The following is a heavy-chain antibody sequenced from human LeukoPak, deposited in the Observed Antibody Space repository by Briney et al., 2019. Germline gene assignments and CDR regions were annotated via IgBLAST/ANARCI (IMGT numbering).Heavy chain of an antibody. CDR3: ARTGYCSGGSCYKIDY. Sequence: GGSLRLSCAASGFTFSSYGMSWVRQAPGKGLEWVSGISGSGDSTHYADSVKGRFTISRDNAKNSLYLQMNSLRAEDTAVYYCARTGYCSGGSCYKIDYWGQGTLVTVSS. J-gene: IGHJ4*02. V-gene: IGHV3-23*01. D-gene: IGHD2-15*01. CDR1: GFTFSSYG. CDR2: ISGSGDST.